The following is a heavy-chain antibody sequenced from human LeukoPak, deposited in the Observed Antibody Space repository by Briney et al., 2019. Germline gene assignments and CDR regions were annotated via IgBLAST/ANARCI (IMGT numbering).Heavy chain of an antibody. D-gene: IGHD5-18*01. J-gene: IGHJ4*02. CDR2: VSSVSTNGGRT. V-gene: IGHV3-64D*09. Sequence: GGSLRLSCSSSGFTFSRYAMHCVRQAPGKGLEYVSSLSTNWGSYVSSVSTNGGRTYSADSMKGRFTISRDNSKNTLYLQMSSLRAEDTAVYYCVKDLSGYWAFDYWGQGTLVTVSS. CDR3: VKDLSGYWAFDY. CDR1: GFTFSRYA.